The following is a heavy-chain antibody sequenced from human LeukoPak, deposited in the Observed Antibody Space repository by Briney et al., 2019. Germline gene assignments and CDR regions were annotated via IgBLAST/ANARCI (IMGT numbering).Heavy chain of an antibody. Sequence: SGGSLRLSCAASGFTFSSYWMSWVRQAPGKGLEWVANIKQDGSEKYYVDSVKGRFTISRDNAENSLYLQMNSLRAEDTAVYYCARVESGCSSTSCYRGAFDYWGQGTLVTVSS. D-gene: IGHD2-2*01. V-gene: IGHV3-7*01. CDR1: GFTFSSYW. CDR2: IKQDGSEK. CDR3: ARVESGCSSTSCYRGAFDY. J-gene: IGHJ4*02.